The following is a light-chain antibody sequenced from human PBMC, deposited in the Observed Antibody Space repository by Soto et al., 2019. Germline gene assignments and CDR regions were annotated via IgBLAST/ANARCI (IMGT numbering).Light chain of an antibody. Sequence: EIVMTQSPATLSVSPGERATLFCRASQSISSNLAWYQQKAGQAPRLLIYGISTRATGIPARFSGSGSGTEFTLTISSLQSEDFAVYYCQQYNNWPPLTFGGGTKVEIK. CDR3: QQYNNWPPLT. CDR1: QSISSN. CDR2: GIS. V-gene: IGKV3-15*01. J-gene: IGKJ4*01.